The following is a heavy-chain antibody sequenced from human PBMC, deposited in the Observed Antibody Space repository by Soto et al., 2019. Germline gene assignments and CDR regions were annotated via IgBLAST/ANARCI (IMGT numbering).Heavy chain of an antibody. J-gene: IGHJ4*02. V-gene: IGHV2-5*02. CDR2: IYWDIDK. CDR1: GFSLSTGGEG. Sequence: QITLKESGPTLVKPTQTLTLTCTFSGFSLSTGGEGVGWNRQPPGKALEWLALIYWDIDKRYRTSLQNRITITADTSSNQVVLSMSNMGPDDTATYYCAHRNVEVVGGSTNPFDSWCQGARVTVSS. CDR3: AHRNVEVVGGSTNPFDS. D-gene: IGHD2-15*01.